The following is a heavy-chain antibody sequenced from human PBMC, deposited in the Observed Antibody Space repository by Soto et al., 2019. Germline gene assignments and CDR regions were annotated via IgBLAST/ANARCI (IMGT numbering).Heavy chain of an antibody. J-gene: IGHJ4*02. CDR2: IILMLGMS. CDR3: ATNYGSGSAHFDN. Sequence: QVQLVQSGAEVKTPGSSVKVSCTASGDTFNFYTLSWVRQAPGQGLEWMGRIILMLGMSNYAQKFQGRVTMIADKSTSTAYMGLSSLRSEDTALYYCATNYGSGSAHFDNCGQGTLVTVSS. CDR1: GDTFNFYT. V-gene: IGHV1-69*02. D-gene: IGHD3-10*01.